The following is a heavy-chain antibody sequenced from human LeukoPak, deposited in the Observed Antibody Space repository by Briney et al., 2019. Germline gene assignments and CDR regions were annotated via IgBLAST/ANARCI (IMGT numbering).Heavy chain of an antibody. D-gene: IGHD6-19*01. J-gene: IGHJ4*02. CDR1: GFTFSSYG. Sequence: GGSLRLSCVVSGFTFSSYGMHWVRQAPGKGLEWVAVISYDGSNKYYADSVKGRFTISRDNSKNTLYLQMNSLRAEDTALYFCAKAVSHSYFDFWGQGTLVTVSA. V-gene: IGHV3-30*18. CDR3: AKAVSHSYFDF. CDR2: ISYDGSNK.